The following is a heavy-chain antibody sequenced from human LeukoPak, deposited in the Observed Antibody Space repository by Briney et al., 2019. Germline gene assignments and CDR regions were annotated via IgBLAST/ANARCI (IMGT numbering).Heavy chain of an antibody. D-gene: IGHD6-19*01. Sequence: PSETPSLTCTVSGGSINGHYWSWIRQPPGKGLEWIGFIYYTGYTNYNPSLKSRVTISVDTSKDQFSVKLSSVTAADTALYYCARGSLAVAGYFDSWGQGTLVTVSS. CDR1: GGSINGHY. CDR3: ARGSLAVAGYFDS. V-gene: IGHV4-59*11. J-gene: IGHJ4*02. CDR2: IYYTGYT.